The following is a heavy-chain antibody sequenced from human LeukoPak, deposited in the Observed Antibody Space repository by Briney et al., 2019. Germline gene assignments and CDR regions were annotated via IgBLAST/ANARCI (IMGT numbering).Heavy chain of an antibody. D-gene: IGHD3-22*01. Sequence: GRSLRLSCAASGFTFSSYPMHWVRQAPGKGLEWVAVISYDGTNKYYADSVKGRFTISRDNAKNSLYLQMNSLRAEDTAVYYCARVINMYYYDSSGYYCDYWGQGTLVTVSS. J-gene: IGHJ4*02. CDR1: GFTFSSYP. V-gene: IGHV3-30*04. CDR3: ARVINMYYYDSSGYYCDY. CDR2: ISYDGTNK.